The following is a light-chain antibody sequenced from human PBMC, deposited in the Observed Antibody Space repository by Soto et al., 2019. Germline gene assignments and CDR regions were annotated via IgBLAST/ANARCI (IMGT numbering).Light chain of an antibody. CDR1: QSVNSN. J-gene: IGKJ1*01. CDR2: DAS. CDR3: QHYNKWPPWT. V-gene: IGKV3-15*01. Sequence: EIVMTQSPATLSVSPGERAILSCRASQSVNSNLAWYQQKPGQAPRLLIYDASSRTTGIPARFSGSGSGTEFTLTISSLQSEDFAVYYCQHYNKWPPWTFGQGTKVEIK.